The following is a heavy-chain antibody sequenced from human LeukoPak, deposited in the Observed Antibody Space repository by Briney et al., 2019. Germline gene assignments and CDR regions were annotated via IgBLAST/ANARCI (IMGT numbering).Heavy chain of an antibody. V-gene: IGHV1-8*01. CDR1: GYTFTSYD. J-gene: IGHJ4*02. CDR3: ARRLGITMVRGVIGY. Sequence: ASVKVSCKASGYTFTSYDINWVRQATGQGLEWMGWMNPNSGNTGYAQKFQGRVTMTRNTSISTAYMELSSLRSEDTAVYYCARRLGITMVRGVIGYGGQGTLVTVSS. D-gene: IGHD3-10*01. CDR2: MNPNSGNT.